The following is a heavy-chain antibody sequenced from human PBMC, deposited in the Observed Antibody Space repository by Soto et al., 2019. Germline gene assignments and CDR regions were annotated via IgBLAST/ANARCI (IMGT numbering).Heavy chain of an antibody. CDR2: ITGTGGDT. Sequence: EVQLLESGGGLVQPGGSLRLSCAASGFPLSTYGMSWVRQAPGKGLEWVSSITGTGGDTYYADSVKGRFNSSRNNSKNMLYLQMNSLRVEDTGVYYCARIRGYWYGLDVWGQGTTITVSS. CDR3: ARIRGYWYGLDV. CDR1: GFPLSTYG. V-gene: IGHV3-23*01. J-gene: IGHJ6*02.